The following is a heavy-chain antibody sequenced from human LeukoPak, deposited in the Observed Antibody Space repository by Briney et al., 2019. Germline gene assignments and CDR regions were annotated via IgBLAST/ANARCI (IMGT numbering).Heavy chain of an antibody. V-gene: IGHV1-18*01. D-gene: IGHD1-26*01. J-gene: IGHJ4*02. Sequence: ASVKVSCKASGYTFTSYGISWVRQAPGQGLEWMGWISVYNGNTKYVQKFQGRVTMTRDTSTSTVYMELRRLTSDDTAVYYCARGSELLFWGQGTLVAVSS. CDR2: ISVYNGNT. CDR1: GYTFTSYG. CDR3: ARGSELLF.